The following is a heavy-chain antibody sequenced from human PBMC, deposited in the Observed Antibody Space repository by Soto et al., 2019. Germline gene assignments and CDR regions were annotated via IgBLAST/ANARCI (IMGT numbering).Heavy chain of an antibody. Sequence: GGSLILSCSASGFTFSSYAMSWVRQAPGKGLEWVSAISGSGGSTYYADSVKGRFTISRDNSKNTLYLQMNSLRAEDTAVYYCAKIPAVTIIDYWGQGTLVTVSS. D-gene: IGHD4-17*01. CDR3: AKIPAVTIIDY. CDR2: ISGSGGST. J-gene: IGHJ4*02. V-gene: IGHV3-23*01. CDR1: GFTFSSYA.